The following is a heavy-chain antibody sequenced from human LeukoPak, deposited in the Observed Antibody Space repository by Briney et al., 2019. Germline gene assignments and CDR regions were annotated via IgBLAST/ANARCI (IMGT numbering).Heavy chain of an antibody. D-gene: IGHD3-16*02. Sequence: PGGSLRLSCAASGFTFSSYSMTWVRQAPGKGLEWVSSISSSSSYIYYADSVKGRFTISRDNAKNSLYLQMNSLRAEDTAVYYCARVVEYYDYVWGSYRTDLFDYWGQGTLVTVSS. CDR1: GFTFSSYS. V-gene: IGHV3-21*01. CDR2: ISSSSSYI. CDR3: ARVVEYYDYVWGSYRTDLFDY. J-gene: IGHJ4*02.